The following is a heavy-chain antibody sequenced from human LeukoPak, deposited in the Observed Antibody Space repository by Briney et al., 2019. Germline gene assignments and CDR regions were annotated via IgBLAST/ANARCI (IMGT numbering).Heavy chain of an antibody. J-gene: IGHJ4*02. D-gene: IGHD3-10*01. CDR1: GYSISSGYY. CDR2: INHSGST. CDR3: ARPNIGSGSYSYFDY. V-gene: IGHV4-38-2*02. Sequence: SETLSLTCTVSGYSISSGYYWGWIRQPPGKGLEWIGEINHSGSTNYNPSLKSRVTISVDTSKNQFSLKLSSVTAADTAVYYCARPNIGSGSYSYFDYWGQGTLVTVSS.